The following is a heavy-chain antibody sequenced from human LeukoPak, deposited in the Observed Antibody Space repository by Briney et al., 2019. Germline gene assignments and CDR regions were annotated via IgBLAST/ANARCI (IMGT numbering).Heavy chain of an antibody. CDR2: ISGSGSVI. CDR3: ARDRASRDWFDP. Sequence: GGSLRLSCAASGFTFSSYEMNWVRRAPGKGLEWVSYISGSGSVIHYADSVKGRFTISRDNAKNSPYLQMNSLRAEDTAVYYCARDRASRDWFDPWGQGTLVTVSS. CDR1: GFTFSSYE. J-gene: IGHJ5*02. V-gene: IGHV3-48*03.